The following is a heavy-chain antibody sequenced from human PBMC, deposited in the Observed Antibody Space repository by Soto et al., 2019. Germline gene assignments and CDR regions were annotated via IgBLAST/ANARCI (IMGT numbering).Heavy chain of an antibody. CDR2: RWYDGSNK. CDR3: ARAPSERYYYYYMDV. CDR1: GFTFSSYG. V-gene: IGHV3-33*01. Sequence: QVQLVESGGGVVQPGRSLRLSCAASGFTFSSYGMHWVRQAPGKGLEWVAVRWYDGSNKYYADSVKGRFTSSRDNSKNTLYLQMNSLRAEDTAVYYCARAPSERYYYYYMDVWGKGPTLTVS. D-gene: IGHD1-1*01. J-gene: IGHJ6*03.